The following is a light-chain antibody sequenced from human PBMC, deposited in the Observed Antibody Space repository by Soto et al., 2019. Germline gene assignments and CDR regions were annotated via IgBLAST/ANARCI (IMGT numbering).Light chain of an antibody. CDR3: QQSYSTPIT. J-gene: IGKJ5*01. Sequence: EIVLTQSPGTLSLSPGERATLSGRASQSVSNRYLAWYQQKSGQAPRLLISGASSRATGIPDRFSGSGSGTDFTLTISRLEPEDFATYYCQQSYSTPITFGQGTRLEIK. V-gene: IGKV3-20*01. CDR2: GAS. CDR1: QSVSNRY.